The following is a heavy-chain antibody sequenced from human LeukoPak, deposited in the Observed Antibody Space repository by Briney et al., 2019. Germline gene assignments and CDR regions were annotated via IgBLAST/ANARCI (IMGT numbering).Heavy chain of an antibody. J-gene: IGHJ6*03. CDR2: IKEDGSAK. V-gene: IGHV3-7*01. Sequence: PGGSLRLSCAAPGLTFSNYWMSWVRQAPGKGLEWVANIKEDGSAKYYVDSVKGRFTISRENAKNSLYLQMNSLRAEDTAVYYYATEVYYYMDVWGKGTTVTVSS. CDR3: ATEVYYYMDV. CDR1: GLTFSNYW.